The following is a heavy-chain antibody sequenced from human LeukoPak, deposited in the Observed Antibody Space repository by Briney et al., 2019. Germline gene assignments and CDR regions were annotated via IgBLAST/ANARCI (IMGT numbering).Heavy chain of an antibody. CDR1: GFTFSSYA. CDR3: TRDRAQQYLEY. Sequence: GGSLRLSCVVSGFTFSSYAMSWVRQAPGKGLEWVSAISGSAGSTNYAASVKGRFTISRDNSKNTLYLQMNSLRAEDTAVYYCTRDRAQQYLEYWGQGTLVTVSS. D-gene: IGHD1-1*01. V-gene: IGHV3-23*01. CDR2: ISGSAGST. J-gene: IGHJ4*02.